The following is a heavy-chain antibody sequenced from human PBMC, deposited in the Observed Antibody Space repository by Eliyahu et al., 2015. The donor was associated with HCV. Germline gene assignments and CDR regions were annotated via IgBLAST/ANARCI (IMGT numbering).Heavy chain of an antibody. CDR1: GFTFXSYS. Sequence: EVQLVESGGGLVQPGGSLRLSCAASGFTFXSYSMNWVRQAPGKGLEWVSYISSSSSTIYYADSVKGRFTISRDNAKNSLYLQMNSLRAEDTAVYYCARDRLGGYEIVAARPGGSHDAFDIWGQGTMVTVSS. D-gene: IGHD6-6*01. V-gene: IGHV3-48*01. CDR2: ISSSSSTI. J-gene: IGHJ3*02. CDR3: ARDRLGGYEIVAARPGGSHDAFDI.